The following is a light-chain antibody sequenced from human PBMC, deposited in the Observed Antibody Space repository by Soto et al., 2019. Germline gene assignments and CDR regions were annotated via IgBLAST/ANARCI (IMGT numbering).Light chain of an antibody. Sequence: EIVMTQSPGTLSLSPGERATLSCRASQSVSSRLAWYQQKPGQAPRLLISGASSRATGIPDRFSGSGSGTDFTLTISSLQPEDIATYYCQQYDNLPLTFGGGTKVDIK. V-gene: IGKV3-20*01. CDR2: GAS. J-gene: IGKJ4*01. CDR3: QQYDNLPLT. CDR1: QSVSSR.